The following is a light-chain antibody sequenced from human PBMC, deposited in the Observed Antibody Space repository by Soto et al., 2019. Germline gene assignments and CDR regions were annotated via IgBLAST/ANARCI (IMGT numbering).Light chain of an antibody. V-gene: IGKV1-17*01. J-gene: IGKJ1*01. CDR1: QVIGSS. CDR3: LQYWDYSWT. CDR2: ATS. Sequence: DIQMTQSPSSLSASLGDRVTITCRASQVIGSSFIGWYQQKVGRPPKRLIYATSTLQSGVPSRLSGSGYGTEFTLTISSLQPEAFATYYCLQYWDYSWTFGQGTKVEI.